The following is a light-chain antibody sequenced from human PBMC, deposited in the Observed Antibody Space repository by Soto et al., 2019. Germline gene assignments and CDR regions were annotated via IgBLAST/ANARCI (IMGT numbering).Light chain of an antibody. CDR1: SSNIGAGYD. V-gene: IGLV1-40*01. J-gene: IGLJ3*02. CDR3: QSYDNSLSGWV. Sequence: QSVLTQPPSVSGAPGQRVTISCTGNSSNIGAGYDVHWYQQFPGTVPKLLGNAIRPSGVSDRISGSKSGISASLAITGLQAEDEADYYCQSYDNSLSGWVFGGGTKLTVL.